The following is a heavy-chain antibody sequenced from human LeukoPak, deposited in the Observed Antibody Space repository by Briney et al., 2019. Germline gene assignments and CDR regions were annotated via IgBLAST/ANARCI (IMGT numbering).Heavy chain of an antibody. CDR3: ARGGTYSYAICYFDY. CDR2: IYYSGST. V-gene: IGHV4-39*07. Sequence: SETLSLTCTVSGGSISSSSYYWGWIRQPPGKGLEWIGSIYYSGSTYYNPSLKSRVTISVDTSKNQFSLKLSSVTAADTAVYYCARGGTYSYAICYFDYWGQGTLVTVSS. D-gene: IGHD5-18*01. J-gene: IGHJ4*02. CDR1: GGSISSSSYY.